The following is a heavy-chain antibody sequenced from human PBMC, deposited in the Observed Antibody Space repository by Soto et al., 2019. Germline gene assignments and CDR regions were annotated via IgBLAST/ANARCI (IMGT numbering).Heavy chain of an antibody. J-gene: IGHJ4*02. V-gene: IGHV4-30-2*01. CDR1: GGAISSDGYS. Sequence: QLQLQESGSGLVKPSQTLSLTCAVSGGAISSDGYSWSWIRQPPGKGLEWIGYIYPSGSTYYNPSLRCRVTISVDRSKNQFSLQLSSVTAADPAVYYCARGPPFGYWGQGTLVTVSS. D-gene: IGHD3-10*01. CDR3: ARGPPFGY. CDR2: IYPSGST.